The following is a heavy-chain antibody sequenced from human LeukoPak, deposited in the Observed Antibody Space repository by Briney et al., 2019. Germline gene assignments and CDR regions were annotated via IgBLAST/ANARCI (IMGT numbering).Heavy chain of an antibody. CDR1: GYTFTSYG. D-gene: IGHD2-2*02. V-gene: IGHV1-18*01. J-gene: IGHJ6*03. CDR3: ARGNPDCSSTSCYTGGYYYYMDV. Sequence: ASVKVSCKASGYTFTSYGISRVRQAPGQGLEWMGWISAYNGNTNYAQKLQGRVTMTTDTSTSTAYMELRSLRSDDTAVYYCARGNPDCSSTSCYTGGYYYYMDVWGKGTTVTVSS. CDR2: ISAYNGNT.